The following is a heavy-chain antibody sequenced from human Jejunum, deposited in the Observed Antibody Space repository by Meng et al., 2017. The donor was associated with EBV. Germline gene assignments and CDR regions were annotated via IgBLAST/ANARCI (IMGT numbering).Heavy chain of an antibody. V-gene: IGHV3-73*02. CDR1: GFTVLGST. J-gene: IGHJ5*02. CDR3: SRNSGFYSGGSCT. D-gene: IGHD2-15*01. CDR2: VRSKANSSAT. Sequence: EPVWCEGVVAQSLASMRPSSPPHGFTVLGSTMHWARAACGKGLGWVCRVRSKANSSATANATSVTGRFTISRDTPKNTAYLQMNSLKTEDTGVYNCSRNSGFYSGGSCTWGQGTLVTVSS.